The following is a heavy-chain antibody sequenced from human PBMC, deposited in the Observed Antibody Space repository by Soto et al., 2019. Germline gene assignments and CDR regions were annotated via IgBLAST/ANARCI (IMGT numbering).Heavy chain of an antibody. V-gene: IGHV1-2*02. CDR3: ARSLTEGYCTITGCYTRPLYGMDV. Sequence: ASVKVSCKASGYTFTYYMHWVRQAPGQGLEWMGWIDPNSGGTNYAQKFQGRVTVTRDTPTSTAYMELSRLTSDDTAVYYCARSLTEGYCTITGCYTRPLYGMDVWGQGTTVTVSS. D-gene: IGHD2-2*02. J-gene: IGHJ6*02. CDR2: IDPNSGGT. CDR1: GYTFTYY.